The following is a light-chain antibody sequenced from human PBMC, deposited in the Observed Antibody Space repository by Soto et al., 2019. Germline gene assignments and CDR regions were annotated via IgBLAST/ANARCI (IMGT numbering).Light chain of an antibody. CDR1: QSISNS. J-gene: IGKJ1*01. CDR3: QQSYSSSWT. CDR2: GTS. Sequence: DIQLTQSPSSLSASVGDRVTISCRASQSISNSLNWYQKKPGKAPNLLIYGTSGLHSGVPSRFSGSGSGTDFTLTISSLQLEDFATYYCQQSYSSSWTFGQGTKVEI. V-gene: IGKV1-39*01.